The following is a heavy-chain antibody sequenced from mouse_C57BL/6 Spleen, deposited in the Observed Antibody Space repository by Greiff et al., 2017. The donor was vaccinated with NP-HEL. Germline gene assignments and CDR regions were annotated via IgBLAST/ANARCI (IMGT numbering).Heavy chain of an antibody. D-gene: IGHD2-4*01. CDR1: GFSLTSYG. CDR2: IWSDGST. CDR3: ARGDYDYDGAPYWYFDV. Sequence: QVQLQQSGPGLVAPSQSLSITCTVSGFSLTSYGVHWVRQPPGKGLEWLVVIWSDGSTTYNSALKSRLSISKDNSKSQVFLKMNSLQTDDTAMYYCARGDYDYDGAPYWYFDVWGTGTTVTVSS. J-gene: IGHJ1*03. V-gene: IGHV2-6*03.